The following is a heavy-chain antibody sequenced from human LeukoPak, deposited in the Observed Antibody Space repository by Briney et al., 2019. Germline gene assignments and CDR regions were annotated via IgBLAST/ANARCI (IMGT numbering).Heavy chain of an antibody. CDR3: AKDLRGGSFQPSCYDY. CDR2: IQYDGSNK. D-gene: IGHD2-15*01. V-gene: IGHV3-30*02. Sequence: GGSLRLSCAASGFTFSNYVMHWVRQAPGKGLEWVAFIQYDGSNKYYADSVKGRFTISRDNSKNTLYLQMNSLRAEDTAVYYCAKDLRGGSFQPSCYDYWGQGTLVTVSS. J-gene: IGHJ4*02. CDR1: GFTFSNYV.